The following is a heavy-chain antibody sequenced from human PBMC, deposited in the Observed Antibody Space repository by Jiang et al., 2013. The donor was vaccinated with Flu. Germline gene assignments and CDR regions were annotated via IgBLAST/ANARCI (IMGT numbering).Heavy chain of an antibody. CDR3: ARGGSDYEGVSY. J-gene: IGHJ4*02. Sequence: VQLLESGGGVVRPGGSLRLSCAASGFTFDDYGMTWVRRAPGKGLEWVSGITYNGGNSRYADSVKGRFTISRDNAKNLLYLQMHSLRAEDTASYHCARGGSDYEGVSYWGQGTLVTVSS. V-gene: IGHV3-20*01. CDR1: GFTFDDYG. D-gene: IGHD4-17*01. CDR2: ITYNGGNS.